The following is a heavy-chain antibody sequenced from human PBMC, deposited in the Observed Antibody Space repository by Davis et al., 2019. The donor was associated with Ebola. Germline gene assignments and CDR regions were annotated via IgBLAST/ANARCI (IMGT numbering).Heavy chain of an antibody. V-gene: IGHV3-9*01. J-gene: IGHJ6*04. CDR1: GFTFDDYA. CDR3: AKDSSSSSHYYYGMDV. CDR2: ISWNSGSI. Sequence: GGSLRLSCAASGFTFDDYAMHWVRQAPGKGLEWVSGISWNSGSIGYADSVKGRFTISRDNAKNSLYLQMNSLRAEDTALYYRAKDSSSSSHYYYGMDVWGKGTTVTVSS. D-gene: IGHD6-6*01.